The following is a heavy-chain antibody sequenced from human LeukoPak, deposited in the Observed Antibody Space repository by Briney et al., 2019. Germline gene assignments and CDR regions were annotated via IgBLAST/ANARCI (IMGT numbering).Heavy chain of an antibody. CDR2: VSAHGDST. CDR3: ATLRRSGGDRDAFYF. D-gene: IGHD2-21*02. V-gene: IGHV3-23*01. J-gene: IGHJ3*01. CDR1: KFTFRTYG. Sequence: PGGSLRLSCAASKFTFRTYGMSWVRQAPGKGLQWVSTVSAHGDSTYAADSVKGRFTISRDNSKSTLFLQINSLRADDTAVYYCATLRRSGGDRDAFYFLGQGTMVTVSS.